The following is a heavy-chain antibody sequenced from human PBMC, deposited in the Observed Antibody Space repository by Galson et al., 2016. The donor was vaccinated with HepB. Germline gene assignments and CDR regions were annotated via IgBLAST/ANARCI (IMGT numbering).Heavy chain of an antibody. CDR2: IYYSGST. V-gene: IGHV4-39*01. Sequence: SETLSLTCTVSGDSISSSSNYWGWIRQSPGRGLEWIGSIYYSGSTYYNPSLKSRLTISVDRSKNHFSLKLSSVTAADTGVYYCARHRRYFDGGYYKGEDFQFWGQGTLVTVSS. CDR1: GDSISSSSNY. CDR3: ARHRRYFDGGYYKGEDFQF. D-gene: IGHD3-3*01. J-gene: IGHJ1*01.